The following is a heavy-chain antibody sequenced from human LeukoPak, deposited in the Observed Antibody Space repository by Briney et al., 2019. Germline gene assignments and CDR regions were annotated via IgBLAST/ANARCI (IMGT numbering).Heavy chain of an antibody. J-gene: IGHJ4*02. Sequence: ASVKVSCKASGYTFTSYGISWVRQAPGQGLEWMGWISAYNGNTNYAQKLQGRVTMTTDTSTSTAYMELRSLRSDDTAVYYCARDPPTDYDFWSGYYPKTFDYWGQGTLVTVSS. CDR3: ARDPPTDYDFWSGYYPKTFDY. D-gene: IGHD3-3*01. V-gene: IGHV1-18*01. CDR1: GYTFTSYG. CDR2: ISAYNGNT.